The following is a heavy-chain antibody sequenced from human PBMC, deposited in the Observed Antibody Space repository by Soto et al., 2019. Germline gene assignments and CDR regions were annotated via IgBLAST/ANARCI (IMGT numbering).Heavy chain of an antibody. CDR2: ISYDGSNK. J-gene: IGHJ4*02. CDR1: GFTFSSYG. V-gene: IGHV3-30*18. CDR3: AKPMANYYDSSGPLDY. Sequence: GGSLRLSCAASGFTFSSYGMHWVRQAPGKGLEWVAVISYDGSNKYYADSVKGRFTISRDNSKNTLYLQMNSLRAEDTAVYYCAKPMANYYDSSGPLDYWGQGTLVTVSS. D-gene: IGHD3-22*01.